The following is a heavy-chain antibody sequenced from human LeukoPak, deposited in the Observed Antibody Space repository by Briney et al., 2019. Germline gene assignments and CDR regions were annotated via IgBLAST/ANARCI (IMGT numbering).Heavy chain of an antibody. V-gene: IGHV3-23*01. CDR1: GFTFSSYA. CDR2: ISGSGGST. D-gene: IGHD3-3*01. Sequence: GGSLRLSCAASGFTFSSYATSWVRQAPGKGLEWVSAISGSGGSTYYADSVKGRFTISRDNSKNTLYLQMNSLRAEDTAVYYCAKDMSPGYYDFWSGYYKFDYWGQGTLVTVSS. J-gene: IGHJ4*02. CDR3: AKDMSPGYYDFWSGYYKFDY.